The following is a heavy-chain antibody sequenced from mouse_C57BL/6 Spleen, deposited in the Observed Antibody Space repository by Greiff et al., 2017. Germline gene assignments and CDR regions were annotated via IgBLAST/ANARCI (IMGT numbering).Heavy chain of an antibody. D-gene: IGHD2-1*01. Sequence: EVKLMESGGGLVKPGGSLKLSCAASGFTFSDYGMHWVRQAPENGLEWVAYISSGSSTIYYADTVKGRFTISRDNAKNTRFLQITSLRSEDTAMYYCARREGYGNTWFAYWGQGTLVTVSA. CDR2: ISSGSSTI. J-gene: IGHJ3*01. CDR3: ARREGYGNTWFAY. CDR1: GFTFSDYG. V-gene: IGHV5-17*01.